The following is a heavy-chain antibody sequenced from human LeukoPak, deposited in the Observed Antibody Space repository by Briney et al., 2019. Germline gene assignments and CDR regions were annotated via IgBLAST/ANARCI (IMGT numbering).Heavy chain of an antibody. CDR3: AREGQYYDFWSGFNWFDP. J-gene: IGHJ5*02. D-gene: IGHD3-3*01. V-gene: IGHV3-74*01. Sequence: PGGSLRLSCAASGFTFSSYWMHWGRQAPGKGLVWVSRINSDGSSTNSTDSVKGRFTITRANAKTTLYLQMNSLRDEDTAVYYCAREGQYYDFWSGFNWFDPWGQGTLVTVSS. CDR2: INSDGSST. CDR1: GFTFSSYW.